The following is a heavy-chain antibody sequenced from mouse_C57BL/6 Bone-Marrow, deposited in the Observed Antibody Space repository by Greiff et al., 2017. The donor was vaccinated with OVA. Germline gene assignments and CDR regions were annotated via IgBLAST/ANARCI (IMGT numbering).Heavy chain of an antibody. V-gene: IGHV1-78*01. Sequence: QVQLQQSDAELVKPGASVKISCKVSGYTFTDYTIHWMKQRPEQGLEWIGYIYPRDGSTKYNEKFKSKATLTADKSSSTAYMQLNSLTSEDSAVYFCENYYGSCSFAYWGQGTTLTVSS. CDR3: ENYYGSCSFAY. CDR1: GYTFTDYT. CDR2: IYPRDGST. J-gene: IGHJ2*01. D-gene: IGHD1-1*01.